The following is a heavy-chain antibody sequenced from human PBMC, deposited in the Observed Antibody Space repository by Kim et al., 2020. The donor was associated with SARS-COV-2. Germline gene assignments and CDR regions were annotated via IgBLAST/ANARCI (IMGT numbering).Heavy chain of an antibody. V-gene: IGHV4-59*01. J-gene: IGHJ4*02. CDR3: ARVVIEMATIAYFDY. D-gene: IGHD5-12*01. Sequence: PSLKSRVTISVDTSKNQFSLKLSSVTAADTAVYYCARVVIEMATIAYFDYWGQGTLVTVSS.